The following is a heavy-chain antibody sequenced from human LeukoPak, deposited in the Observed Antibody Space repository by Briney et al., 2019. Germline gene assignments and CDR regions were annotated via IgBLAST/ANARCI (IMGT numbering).Heavy chain of an antibody. CDR1: GYTFTSYG. J-gene: IGHJ5*02. D-gene: IGHD2-2*01. CDR2: ISAYNGNT. V-gene: IGHV1-18*01. CDR3: ARDHPIVVVPAAILGSGWFDP. Sequence: ASVKVSCKASGYTFTSYGISWVRQAPGQGLEWMGWISAYNGNTNYAQKLHGRVTMTTDTSTSTAYMELRSLRSDDTAVYYCARDHPIVVVPAAILGSGWFDPWGQGTLVTVSS.